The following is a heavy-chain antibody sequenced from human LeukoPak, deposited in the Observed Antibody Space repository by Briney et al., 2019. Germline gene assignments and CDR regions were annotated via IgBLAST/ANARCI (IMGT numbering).Heavy chain of an antibody. CDR3: AREGGYDQIDY. Sequence: PSEALSLTCAVYGGSFNDNYWTWIRQPPGKGLEWIGEINHSGSTNYNPSLKTRVTISVDTSKNHFSLRLTSVTAADTAVYYCAREGGYDQIDYWGQGTLVTVSS. CDR2: INHSGST. D-gene: IGHD5-12*01. CDR1: GGSFNDNY. J-gene: IGHJ4*02. V-gene: IGHV4-34*01.